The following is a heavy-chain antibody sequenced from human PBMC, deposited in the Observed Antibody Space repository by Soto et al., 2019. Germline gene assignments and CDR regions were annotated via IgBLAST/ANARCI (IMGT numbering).Heavy chain of an antibody. V-gene: IGHV3-7*03. CDR2: IKKDGTEK. J-gene: IGHJ4*02. CDR1: GFTLSTYG. CDR3: VTGDHADY. Sequence: EVQLVESGGALVRPGRSRRLSCAASGFTLSTYGMGWFRQAPGRGLEWVATIKKDGTEKYYTDSLKGRFTISRDNAINSLYLQMSSLRAEDTAVYFCVTGDHADYWGQGTLVTVSS. D-gene: IGHD3-10*01.